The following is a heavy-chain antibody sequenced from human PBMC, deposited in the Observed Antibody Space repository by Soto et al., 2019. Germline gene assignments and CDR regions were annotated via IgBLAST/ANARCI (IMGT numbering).Heavy chain of an antibody. Sequence: GGSLRLSCAASGFTFSSYGMHWVRQAPGKGLEWVAVIWYVGINKYYADSVKGRFTISRDNSKSTLYLQMNSLRAEDTALYYCAKGRSYYYYYGVDVWGQGTTVTVSS. V-gene: IGHV3-33*06. J-gene: IGHJ6*02. CDR2: IWYVGINK. CDR3: AKGRSYYYYYGVDV. CDR1: GFTFSSYG.